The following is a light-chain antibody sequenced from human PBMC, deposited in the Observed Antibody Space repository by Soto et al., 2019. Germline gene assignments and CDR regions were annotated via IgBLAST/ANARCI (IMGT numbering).Light chain of an antibody. V-gene: IGLV2-14*01. CDR1: NSDVGGYDY. CDR2: QVN. Sequence: QSVLTQPASVSGSPGQSITISCTGTNSDVGGYDYVSWYQHYPGKAPKLLIYQVNNRPSGVSSRFSGSKSGNTGSLTFSGLQAEDEADYYCSSLTSSNTWVFGGGTKVTVL. J-gene: IGLJ3*02. CDR3: SSLTSSNTWV.